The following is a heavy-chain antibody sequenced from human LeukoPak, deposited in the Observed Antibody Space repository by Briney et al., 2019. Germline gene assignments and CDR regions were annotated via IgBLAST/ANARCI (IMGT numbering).Heavy chain of an antibody. CDR3: ARADYDTHTDV. CDR1: GGSISSYY. CDR2: IYYSGST. J-gene: IGHJ6*03. Sequence: SETLSLTCTVSGGSISSYYWSWIRQPPGKGLEWIGYIYYSGSTNYNPSLKSRVTISVDTSKNQFSLKLSSVTAADTAVYYCARADYDTHTDVWGKGTTVTISS. V-gene: IGHV4-59*01. D-gene: IGHD3-9*01.